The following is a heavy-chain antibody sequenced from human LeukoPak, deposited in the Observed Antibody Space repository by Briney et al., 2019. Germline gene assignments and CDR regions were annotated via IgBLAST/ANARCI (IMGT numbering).Heavy chain of an antibody. CDR2: ISAYNGNT. V-gene: IGHV1-18*04. J-gene: IGHJ4*02. Sequence: GASEKVSCKGSGYTFTSYGISWVRQAPGQGLGWLGWISAYNGNTNYAQKPQGRVTMTTDTSTSTAYMELRSLRSDDTAVYYCARVPPPGIAAAGDYWGQGTLVTVSS. CDR3: ARVPPPGIAAAGDY. CDR1: GYTFTSYG. D-gene: IGHD6-13*01.